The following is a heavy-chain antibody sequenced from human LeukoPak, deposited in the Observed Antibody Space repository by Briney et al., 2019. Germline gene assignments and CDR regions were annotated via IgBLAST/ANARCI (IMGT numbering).Heavy chain of an antibody. J-gene: IGHJ3*02. V-gene: IGHV3-23*01. CDR3: AKDHTLRAGDRDAFDI. Sequence: GGSLRLSCAASGFVFDTYAMNWVRQAPGKGLEWVSLISGSGVTTDYSDSVKGRFTISRDNSKNTVYLLMNSLRAEDTAVYYCAKDHTLRAGDRDAFDIWGQGTMVTVSS. CDR2: ISGSGVTT. CDR1: GFVFDTYA. D-gene: IGHD2-21*01.